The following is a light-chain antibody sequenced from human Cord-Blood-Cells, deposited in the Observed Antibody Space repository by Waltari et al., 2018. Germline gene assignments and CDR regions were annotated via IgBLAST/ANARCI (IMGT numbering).Light chain of an antibody. CDR3: CSYAGSYTPNWV. CDR2: DVS. V-gene: IGLV2-11*01. J-gene: IGLJ3*02. CDR1: SSDGGGYNY. Sequence: QSALTQPRSVSGSPGPSVTISGTGTSSDGGGYNYVSWYQQHPGKAPKLIIYDVSKRPSGVPDLFSGSKSGNTASLTISWLQAEDEADYYCCSYAGSYTPNWVFGGGTKLTVL.